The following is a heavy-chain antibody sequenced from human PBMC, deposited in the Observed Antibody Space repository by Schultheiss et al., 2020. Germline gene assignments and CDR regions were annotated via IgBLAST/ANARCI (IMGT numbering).Heavy chain of an antibody. CDR1: GFTFDDYA. Sequence: GGSLRLSCAASGFTFDDYAMHWVRQAPGKGLEWVGFIRSKAYGGTTEYAASVKGRFTISRDDSKSIAYLQMNSLKTEDTAVYYCTRDTGDSGWYERGYYFDYWGQGTLVTVSS. J-gene: IGHJ4*02. CDR2: IRSKAYGGTT. CDR3: TRDTGDSGWYERGYYFDY. D-gene: IGHD6-19*01. V-gene: IGHV3-49*04.